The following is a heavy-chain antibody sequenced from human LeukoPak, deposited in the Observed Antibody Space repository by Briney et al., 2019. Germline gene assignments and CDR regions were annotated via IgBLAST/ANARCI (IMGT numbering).Heavy chain of an antibody. J-gene: IGHJ4*02. CDR1: GYTFTSYG. CDR3: ARARLYCSGGSCFPFDY. CDR2: ISTYNGNT. D-gene: IGHD2-15*01. V-gene: IGHV1-18*04. Sequence: ASVKVSCKASGYTFTSYGISWVRQAPGQGLEWMGWISTYNGNTNYARKLQGRVTMTTDTSTSTAYMELRSLRSDDTAVYYCARARLYCSGGSCFPFDYWGQGTLVTVSS.